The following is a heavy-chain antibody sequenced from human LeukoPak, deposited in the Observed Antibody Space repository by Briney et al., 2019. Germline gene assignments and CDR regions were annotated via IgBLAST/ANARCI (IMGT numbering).Heavy chain of an antibody. CDR3: ARHGPITMVDY. CDR1: GGSISSTSYY. J-gene: IGHJ4*02. D-gene: IGHD3-10*01. V-gene: IGHV4-39*01. CDR2: VYYSGST. Sequence: SETLSLTCTVSGGSISSTSYYWGWIRQPPGKGLEWIGSVYYSGSTYYNPSLKSRVTISVDTSKNQFSLKLSSVTAADTAVYYCARHGPITMVDYWGQGTLVIVSS.